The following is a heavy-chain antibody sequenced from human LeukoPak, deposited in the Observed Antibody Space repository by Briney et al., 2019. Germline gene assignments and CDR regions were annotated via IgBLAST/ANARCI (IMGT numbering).Heavy chain of an antibody. J-gene: IGHJ4*02. D-gene: IGHD3-16*01. CDR1: GYTFTSYD. CDR2: MNPNSGNT. Sequence: GASVKVSCKASGYTFTSYDINWVRQATGQGLEWMGWMNPNSGNTGYAQKFQGRVTITRTTSISTAYMELSSLRSEDTAVFNGEDIASYAAPPSFGNWGQGTLVTVSS. V-gene: IGHV1-8*03. CDR3: EDIASYAAPPSFGN.